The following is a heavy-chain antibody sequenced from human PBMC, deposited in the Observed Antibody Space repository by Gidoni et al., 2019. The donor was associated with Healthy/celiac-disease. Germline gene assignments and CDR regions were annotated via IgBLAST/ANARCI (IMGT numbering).Heavy chain of an antibody. D-gene: IGHD6-13*01. CDR2: MSGSGGST. CDR1: GFTFSSYA. V-gene: IGHV3-23*01. CDR3: AKVRIAAHDY. Sequence: EVQLLESGGGLVQPGGSLRLSCAASGFTFSSYAMSGVRQAPGKGLEWVSAMSGSGGSTYDADSVKGRFTISRDNSKNTLYLQMNSLRAEDTAVYYCAKVRIAAHDYWGQGTLVTVSS. J-gene: IGHJ4*02.